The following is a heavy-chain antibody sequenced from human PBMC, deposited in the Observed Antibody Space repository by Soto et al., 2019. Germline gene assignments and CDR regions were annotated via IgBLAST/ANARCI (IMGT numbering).Heavy chain of an antibody. V-gene: IGHV3-7*01. CDR3: VRDHDLYVRHFRN. J-gene: IGHJ1*01. D-gene: IGHD1-1*01. CDR1: GFIFSTSW. Sequence: EVQLVESGGGLVQPGGSLRISCAASGFIFSTSWMTWVRQAPGKGLEWVANIKDDGSEIYYVASVRGRFTISRDNARSTLYLQMNNLRAEDTAHYYCVRDHDLYVRHFRNWGQGTLVTVSS. CDR2: IKDDGSEI.